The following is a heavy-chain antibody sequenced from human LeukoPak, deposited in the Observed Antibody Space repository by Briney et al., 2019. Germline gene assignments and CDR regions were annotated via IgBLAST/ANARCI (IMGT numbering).Heavy chain of an antibody. CDR3: ARGIAVAGNFDY. CDR2: IDWDDDK. V-gene: IGHV2-70*04. D-gene: IGHD6-19*01. CDR1: GFSLSTSGMR. J-gene: IGHJ4*02. Sequence: SGPTLVNPTQTLTLTCTFSGFSLSTSGMRVSWIRQLPGKALEWLARIDWDDDKFYSTSLKTRLTISKDTSKNQVVLTMTNMDPVDTATYYCARGIAVAGNFDYWGQGTLVTVSS.